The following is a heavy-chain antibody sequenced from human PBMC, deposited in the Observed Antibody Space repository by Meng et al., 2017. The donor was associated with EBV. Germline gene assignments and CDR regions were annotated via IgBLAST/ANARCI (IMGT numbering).Heavy chain of an antibody. Sequence: VELVKAGGGVKKPGASVKVPCKASGYTFTGYYMHWVRQAPGQGLEWMGRINPNSGGTNYAQKFQGRVTMTRDTSISTAYMELSRLRSDDTAVYYCARVGIAVAGTGDYWGQGTLVTVSS. CDR3: ARVGIAVAGTGDY. D-gene: IGHD6-19*01. CDR2: INPNSGGT. J-gene: IGHJ4*02. V-gene: IGHV1-2*06. CDR1: GYTFTGYY.